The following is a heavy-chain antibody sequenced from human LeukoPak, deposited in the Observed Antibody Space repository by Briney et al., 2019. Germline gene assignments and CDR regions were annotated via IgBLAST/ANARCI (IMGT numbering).Heavy chain of an antibody. CDR3: AKDLGIRFLEWLPDY. D-gene: IGHD3-3*01. CDR2: IAYDGSNQ. J-gene: IGHJ4*02. V-gene: IGHV3-30*18. Sequence: GGSLRLSCAASGFTFSNCGMHWVRQAPGKGLEWVAVIAYDGSNQYYTDSVKGRFTISRDNSKNTLYLQMNSLRAGDTAVYYCAKDLGIRFLEWLPDYWGQGTLVTVSP. CDR1: GFTFSNCG.